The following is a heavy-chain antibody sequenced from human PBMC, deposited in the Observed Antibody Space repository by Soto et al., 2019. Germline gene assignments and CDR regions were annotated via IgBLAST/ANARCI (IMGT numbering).Heavy chain of an antibody. D-gene: IGHD2-15*01. CDR3: ARDSCSGGSCYWHYFDY. CDR1: GFTFSSYG. J-gene: IGHJ4*02. Sequence: QVQLVESGGGVVQPGRSLRLSCAASGFTFSSYGMHWVRQAPGKGLEWVAVIWYDGSNKYYADSVKGRFTISRDNSKNPLYLQMNSLRAEDTAVYDCARDSCSGGSCYWHYFDYWGQGTLVTVSS. CDR2: IWYDGSNK. V-gene: IGHV3-33*01.